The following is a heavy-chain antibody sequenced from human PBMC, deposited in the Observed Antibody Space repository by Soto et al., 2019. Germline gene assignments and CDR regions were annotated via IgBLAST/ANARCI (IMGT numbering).Heavy chain of an antibody. Sequence: GSGPTLVNPTQTLTLTCTFSGFSLSTSGVGVGWIRQPPGKALEWLALIYWDDDKRYSPSLKSRLTITKDTSKNQVVLTMTNMDLGDTATYSFELSPSVRPPPICLVWCYAPCVRGTRDTGSS. V-gene: IGHV2-5*02. CDR1: GFSLSTSGVG. J-gene: IGHJ5*02. D-gene: IGHD2-8*01. CDR3: ELSPSVRPPPICLVWCYAP. CDR2: IYWDDDK.